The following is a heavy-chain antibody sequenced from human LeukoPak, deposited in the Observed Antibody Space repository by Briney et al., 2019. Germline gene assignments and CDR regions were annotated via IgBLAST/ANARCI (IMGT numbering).Heavy chain of an antibody. D-gene: IGHD6-13*01. V-gene: IGHV3-53*05. CDR3: ARAQGIAAASDY. CDR1: GFTVSNYY. J-gene: IGHJ4*02. Sequence: GGSLRLSCAVSGFTVSNYYMSWVRQAPGKGLEWVSIIYSGGTKYYADSVKGRFTISRDNSKTTLYLQMNSLRIEDTAVYYCARAQGIAAASDYWGQGTLVTVSS. CDR2: IYSGGTK.